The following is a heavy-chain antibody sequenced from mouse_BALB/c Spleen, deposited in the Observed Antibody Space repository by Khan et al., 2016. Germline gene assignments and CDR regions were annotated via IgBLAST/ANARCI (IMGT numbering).Heavy chain of an antibody. CDR3: ATYYLYYFDY. CDR2: INTYTGEP. J-gene: IGHJ2*01. CDR1: GYTITNYG. Sequence: QIQLVQSGPELKKPGETVKISCKASGYTITNYGMNWVKQAPGKGLKWMGWINTYTGEPTYADDFTGRFAFSLETSASTAYLQINNLTTEDMATYSCATYYLYYFDYWGQGTTLTVSS. V-gene: IGHV9-1*02. D-gene: IGHD1-1*01.